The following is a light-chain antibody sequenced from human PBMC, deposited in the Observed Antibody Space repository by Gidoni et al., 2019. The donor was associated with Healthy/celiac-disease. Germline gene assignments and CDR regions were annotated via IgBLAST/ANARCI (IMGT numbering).Light chain of an antibody. Sequence: EIVMTQSQATLSVSPGERATLSCRASQSVSSNLAWYQQKHGQAPRLLIYGASTRATGIPARFSGSGSVTEFTLTISSLQSEDFAVYYCQQYNNWPPWTFGQGTKVEIK. V-gene: IGKV3-15*01. J-gene: IGKJ1*01. CDR1: QSVSSN. CDR2: GAS. CDR3: QQYNNWPPWT.